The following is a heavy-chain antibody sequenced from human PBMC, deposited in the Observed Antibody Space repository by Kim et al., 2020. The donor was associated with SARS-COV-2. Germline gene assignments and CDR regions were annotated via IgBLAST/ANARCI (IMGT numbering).Heavy chain of an antibody. CDR3: ARDPPWFDP. CDR1: GFTFSSHA. CDR2: ISNTGLST. J-gene: IGHJ5*02. Sequence: WGSLRLSCAASGFTFSSHAMSWIRQAPGKGLEWLSSISNTGLSTYYADSVKGRFTISRDESKSTLYLRMSSLRADDTAVYYCARDPPWFDPWGQGTLVTV. V-gene: IGHV3-23*01.